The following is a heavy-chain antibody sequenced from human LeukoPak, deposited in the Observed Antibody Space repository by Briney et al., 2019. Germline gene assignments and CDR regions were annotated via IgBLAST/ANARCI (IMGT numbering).Heavy chain of an antibody. CDR3: ARVYDSSGYYYGSFDY. V-gene: IGHV3-20*04. Sequence: GGSLRLSCAASGFTFDDYGMSWVRQAPGKGLEWVSGINWNGGSTGYADSVKGRFTISRDNAKNSLYLQVNSLRAEDTALYYCARVYDSSGYYYGSFDYWGQGTLVTVSS. J-gene: IGHJ4*02. D-gene: IGHD3-22*01. CDR1: GFTFDDYG. CDR2: INWNGGST.